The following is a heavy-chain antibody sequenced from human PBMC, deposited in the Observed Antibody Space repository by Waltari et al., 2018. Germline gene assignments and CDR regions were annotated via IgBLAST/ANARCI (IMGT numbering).Heavy chain of an antibody. CDR3: ARGPSGYSYGGEAFDI. D-gene: IGHD5-18*01. Sequence: EVQLVESGGGLVQPGGSLSLSCAASGFTFSDHYMDWVRQAPGKGLEWVGRTRNKANSYTTEYAASVKGRFTISRDDSKNSLYLQMNSLKTEDTAVYYCARGPSGYSYGGEAFDIWGQGTMVTVSS. CDR1: GFTFSDHY. CDR2: TRNKANSYTT. J-gene: IGHJ3*02. V-gene: IGHV3-72*01.